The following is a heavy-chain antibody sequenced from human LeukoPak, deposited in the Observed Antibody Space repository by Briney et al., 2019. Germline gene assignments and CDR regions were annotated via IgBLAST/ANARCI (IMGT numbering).Heavy chain of an antibody. D-gene: IGHD3-9*01. CDR3: ARDLRSWYDILTGYYYYYYMDV. J-gene: IGHJ6*03. CDR1: GGTFSSYA. V-gene: IGHV1-69*05. Sequence: GASVKVSCKASGGTFSSYAISWVRQAPGQGLEWMGRIIPIFGTANYAQKFQGRVTITTDESTSTAYMELSSLRSGDTAVYYCARDLRSWYDILTGYYYYYYMDVWGKGTTVTVSS. CDR2: IIPIFGTA.